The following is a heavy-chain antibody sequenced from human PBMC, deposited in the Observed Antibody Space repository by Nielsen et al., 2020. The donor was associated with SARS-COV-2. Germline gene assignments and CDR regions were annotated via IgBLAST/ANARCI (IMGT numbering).Heavy chain of an antibody. J-gene: IGHJ6*02. Sequence: GESLKISCAASGFTFSNFAMNWVRKAPGKGLERGSTIGVSRGGTYYADSLKGRFTISRDNSKNTLYLQMNSLGADDTAIYYCTRRVASGTMDVWGQGTTVTVSS. D-gene: IGHD3-3*01. CDR1: GFTFSNFA. CDR3: TRRVASGTMDV. CDR2: IGVSRGGT. V-gene: IGHV3-23*01.